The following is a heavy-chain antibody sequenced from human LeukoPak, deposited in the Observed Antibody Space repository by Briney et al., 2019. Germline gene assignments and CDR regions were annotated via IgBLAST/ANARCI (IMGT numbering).Heavy chain of an antibody. V-gene: IGHV3-9*01. CDR3: AILHAGAFDI. J-gene: IGHJ3*02. CDR1: GFTVSSNY. CDR2: ISWDSGSI. Sequence: GGSLRLSCAASGFTVSSNYISWVRQAPGKGLEWVSGISWDSGSIGYADSVKGRFTISRDNAKNSLYLQMNSLRAEDTALYYCAILHAGAFDIWGQGTMVTVSS.